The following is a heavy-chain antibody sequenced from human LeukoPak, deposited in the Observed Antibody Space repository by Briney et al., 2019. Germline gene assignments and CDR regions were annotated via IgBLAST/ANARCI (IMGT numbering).Heavy chain of an antibody. Sequence: PSETLSLTCTVSGGSISSGGYYWSWIRQHPGTGLEWIGYIYYSGSTYYNPSLKSRVTISVDTSKNQFSLELSSVTAADTAVYYCARVGAGGRRLFFTFYFDFWGQGTLVTVSS. CDR2: IYYSGST. CDR3: ARVGAGGRRLFFTFYFDF. D-gene: IGHD2-15*01. CDR1: GGSISSGGYY. J-gene: IGHJ4*02. V-gene: IGHV4-31*03.